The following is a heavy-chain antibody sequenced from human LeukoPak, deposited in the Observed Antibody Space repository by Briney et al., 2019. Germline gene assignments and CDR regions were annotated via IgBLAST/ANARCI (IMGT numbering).Heavy chain of an antibody. CDR1: GFTFSSYA. Sequence: GGSLRLSCAASGFTFSSYAMSWVRQAPGKGLEWVSAISGSGGSTYYADSVKGRFTISRDNSKNTLYLQLNSLRAEDTAVYFCARGGSDTAMAHDYWGQGTLVTVSS. J-gene: IGHJ4*02. D-gene: IGHD5-18*01. V-gene: IGHV3-23*01. CDR3: ARGGSDTAMAHDY. CDR2: ISGSGGST.